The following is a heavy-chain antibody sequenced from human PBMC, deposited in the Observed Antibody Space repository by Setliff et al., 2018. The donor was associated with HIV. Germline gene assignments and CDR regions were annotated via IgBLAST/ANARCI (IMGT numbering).Heavy chain of an antibody. D-gene: IGHD6-13*01. CDR1: GGSISSSSYY. CDR3: ARRGIAAAVDY. J-gene: IGHJ4*02. Sequence: PSETLSLTCTVSGGSISSSSYYWGWIRQPPGKGLEWIGSIYYSGSTYYNPSLKSRVTISVDTSKNQFSLKLSSVTAADTAVYYCARRGIAAAVDYWGQGTLVTVSS. V-gene: IGHV4-39*01. CDR2: IYYSGST.